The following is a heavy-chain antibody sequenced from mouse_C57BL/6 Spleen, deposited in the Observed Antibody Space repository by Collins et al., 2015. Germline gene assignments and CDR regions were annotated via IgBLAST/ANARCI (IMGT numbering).Heavy chain of an antibody. CDR3: ARRVGHDGGFAY. Sequence: QVTLKESGPGILQSSQTLSLTCSFSGFSLSTSGMGVSWIRQPSGKGLEWLAHIYWDDDKRYNPSLKSRLTISKDTSRNQVFLKITSVDTADTATYYCARRVGHDGGFAYWGQGTLVTVSA. V-gene: IGHV8-12*01. CDR2: IYWDDDK. D-gene: IGHD2-12*01. CDR1: GFSLSTSGMG. J-gene: IGHJ3*01.